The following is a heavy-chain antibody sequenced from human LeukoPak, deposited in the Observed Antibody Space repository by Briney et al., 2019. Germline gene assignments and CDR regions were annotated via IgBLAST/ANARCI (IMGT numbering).Heavy chain of an antibody. Sequence: ASVKVSCKASGYIITNNYMHWVRQAPGQGLEWMGVINPSGTGTSYAQKFQGRITMSRDTSTSTVYMELSSLRSEDTAFYYCATDHSMANTAWWFDPWGQGTLVTVSS. D-gene: IGHD5-24*01. CDR3: ATDHSMANTAWWFDP. CDR2: INPSGTGT. CDR1: GYIITNNY. J-gene: IGHJ5*02. V-gene: IGHV1-46*01.